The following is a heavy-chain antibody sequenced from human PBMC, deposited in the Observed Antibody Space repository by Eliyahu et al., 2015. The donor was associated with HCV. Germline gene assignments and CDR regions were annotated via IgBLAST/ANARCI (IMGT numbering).Heavy chain of an antibody. CDR3: AGRGTGSNGKYYFDY. CDR1: GYXFTXYA. J-gene: IGHJ4*02. D-gene: IGHD3-10*01. Sequence: QVQLVQSGSELKKPGASVIISCXASGYXFTXYAMNWMRQAPGQGPEWMGWINTETGNPTYAQGFTGRFVFSLATAVSTAYLQISDLRTEDSGVYYCAGRGTGSNGKYYFDYWGQGTLVTVSP. CDR2: INTETGNP. V-gene: IGHV7-4-1*02.